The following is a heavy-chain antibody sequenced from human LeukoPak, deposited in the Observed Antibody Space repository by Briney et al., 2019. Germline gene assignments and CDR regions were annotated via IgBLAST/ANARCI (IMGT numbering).Heavy chain of an antibody. Sequence: SETLSLTCSVSGGSISNYYWSWIRQPPGKGLEWVGYIYSSGNTKYNPSLKSRVTIPVDTSKNQFSLKLSSVTAADTAVYYCARGRYYGSGSWGQGTLVTVSS. J-gene: IGHJ4*02. CDR3: ARGRYYGSGS. CDR1: GGSISNYY. D-gene: IGHD3-10*01. CDR2: IYSSGNT. V-gene: IGHV4-59*01.